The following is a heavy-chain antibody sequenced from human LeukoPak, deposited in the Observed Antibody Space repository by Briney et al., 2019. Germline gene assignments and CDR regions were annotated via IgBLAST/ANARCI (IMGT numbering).Heavy chain of an antibody. CDR1: GYTFTSYG. D-gene: IGHD6-13*01. V-gene: IGHV1-18*01. J-gene: IGHJ4*02. CDR2: ISAYNGNT. CDR3: ASGSSSPVDFDY. Sequence: ASVKVSRKASGYTFTSYGISWVRQAPGQGLEWMGWISAYNGNTNYAQKLQGRVTMTTDTSTSTAYMELRSLRSDDTAVYYCASGSSSPVDFDYWGQGTLVTVSS.